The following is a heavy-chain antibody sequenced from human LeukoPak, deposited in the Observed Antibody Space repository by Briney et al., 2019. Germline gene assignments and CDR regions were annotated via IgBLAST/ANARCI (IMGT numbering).Heavy chain of an antibody. J-gene: IGHJ6*02. V-gene: IGHV3-11*01. CDR2: ISSSGSTI. Sequence: GGSMRLSCAASGFTFSDYYMSWIRQAPGKGLEWVSYISSSGSTIYYADSVKGRFTISRDNAKNSLYLQMNSLRAEDTAVYYCARDLFIKLRSLPYGMDVWGQGTTVTVSS. D-gene: IGHD3-3*01. CDR3: ARDLFIKLRSLPYGMDV. CDR1: GFTFSDYY.